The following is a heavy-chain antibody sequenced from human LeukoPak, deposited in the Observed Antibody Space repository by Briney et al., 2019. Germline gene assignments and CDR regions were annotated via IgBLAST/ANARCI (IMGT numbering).Heavy chain of an antibody. CDR1: GFTVSSNY. D-gene: IGHD3-10*01. CDR3: ARDPDYYGMDV. V-gene: IGHV3-53*01. CDR2: IYSGGST. J-gene: IGHJ6*02. Sequence: GGFLRLSCAASGFTVSSNYMSWVRQAPGKGLEWVSVIYSGGSTYYADSVKGRFTISRDNSTNTLYLQMNSLRAEDTAVYFCARDPDYYGMDVWGQGTTVTVSS.